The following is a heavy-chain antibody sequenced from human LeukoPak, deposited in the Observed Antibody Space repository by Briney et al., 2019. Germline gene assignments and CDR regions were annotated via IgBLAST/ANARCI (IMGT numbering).Heavy chain of an antibody. J-gene: IGHJ4*02. CDR1: GFTFSSYA. Sequence: PGGSLRLSCAASGFTFSSYALSWVRQAPGKGLEWVSLISGSGRGTEYGDSVKGRFTISRDNSKNTLYLQMNSLRAEDTAVYYFGKGGITMVRGVDYWGQGTLVTVSS. CDR3: GKGGITMVRGVDY. D-gene: IGHD3-10*01. V-gene: IGHV3-23*01. CDR2: ISGSGRGT.